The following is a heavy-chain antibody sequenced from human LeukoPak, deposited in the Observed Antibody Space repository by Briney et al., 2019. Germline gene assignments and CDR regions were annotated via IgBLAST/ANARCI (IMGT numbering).Heavy chain of an antibody. J-gene: IGHJ4*02. Sequence: SETLSLTCTVSGGSISSGSYYWSWIRQPAGKGLEWIGRIYTSGSTNCNPSLESRVTISLDTSKNQFSLKLSSVTAADTAVYYCARDGSGYYDTSGYRNWGQGTQVTVSS. CDR2: IYTSGST. CDR3: ARDGSGYYDTSGYRN. CDR1: GGSISSGSYY. V-gene: IGHV4-61*02. D-gene: IGHD3-22*01.